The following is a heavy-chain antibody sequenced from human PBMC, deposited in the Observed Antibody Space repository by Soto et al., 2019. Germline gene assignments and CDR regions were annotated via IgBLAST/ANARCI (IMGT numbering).Heavy chain of an antibody. Sequence: PSETLSLTCAVSGGSISSGGYSCSWIRQPPGKGLEWIGYIYPSGSTYYNPSLKSRVTISVDKSKNQFSLTLSSVTAADTAVYYCARCVHCSNGGRFDPWGLGALVTVS. CDR1: GGSISSGGYS. J-gene: IGHJ5*02. V-gene: IGHV4-30-2*01. D-gene: IGHD2-8*01. CDR2: IYPSGST. CDR3: ARCVHCSNGGRFDP.